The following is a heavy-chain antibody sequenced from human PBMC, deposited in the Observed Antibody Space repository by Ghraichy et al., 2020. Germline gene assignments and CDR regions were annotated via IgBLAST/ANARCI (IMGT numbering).Heavy chain of an antibody. J-gene: IGHJ4*02. CDR3: ARSNGPYGSGSYYNGAFDY. CDR2: INHSGST. CDR1: GGSFSGYY. Sequence: SETPSLTCAVYGGSFSGYYWSWIRQPPGKGLEWIGEINHSGSTNYNPSLKSRVTISVDTSKNQFSLKLSSVTAADTAVYYCARSNGPYGSGSYYNGAFDYWGQGTLVTVSS. V-gene: IGHV4-34*01. D-gene: IGHD3-10*01.